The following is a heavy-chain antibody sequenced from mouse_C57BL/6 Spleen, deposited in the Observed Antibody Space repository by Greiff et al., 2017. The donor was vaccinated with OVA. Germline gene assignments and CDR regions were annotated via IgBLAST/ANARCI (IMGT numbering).Heavy chain of an antibody. V-gene: IGHV2-2*01. CDR3: ATDSLAWFAY. Sequence: QVQLKESGPGLVQPSQSLSITCTVSGFSLTSYGVHWVRQSPGKGLEWLGVIWSGGSTDYNAAFISRLSISKDNSKSQVFFKMNSLQADDTAIYYCATDSLAWFAYWGQGTLVTVSA. CDR2: IWSGGST. CDR1: GFSLTSYG. J-gene: IGHJ3*01.